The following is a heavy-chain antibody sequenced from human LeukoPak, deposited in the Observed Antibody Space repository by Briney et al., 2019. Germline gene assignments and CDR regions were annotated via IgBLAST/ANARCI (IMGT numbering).Heavy chain of an antibody. J-gene: IGHJ4*02. CDR1: GFTFDDYA. CDR2: ISWNSGSI. V-gene: IGHV3-9*01. D-gene: IGHD6-19*01. Sequence: GRSLRLSCAASGFTFDDYAMHWVRQAPGKGLEWASGISWNSGSIGYADSVKGRFTISRDNAKNSLYLQMNSLRAEDTALCYCAKPYSVYSSGWYYFDYWGQGTLVTVSS. CDR3: AKPYSVYSSGWYYFDY.